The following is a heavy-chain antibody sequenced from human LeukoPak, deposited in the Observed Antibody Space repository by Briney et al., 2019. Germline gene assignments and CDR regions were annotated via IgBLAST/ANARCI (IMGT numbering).Heavy chain of an antibody. Sequence: KTGGSLRLSCAASGFTFSSYSMNWVRQAPGKGLEWVSSISSSSSYIYYADSVKGRFTISRDNAKNSLYPQMNSLRAEDTAVYYCAREEYSSSWYGWFDPWGQGTLVTVSS. CDR3: AREEYSSSWYGWFDP. CDR2: ISSSSSYI. V-gene: IGHV3-21*01. J-gene: IGHJ5*02. D-gene: IGHD6-13*01. CDR1: GFTFSSYS.